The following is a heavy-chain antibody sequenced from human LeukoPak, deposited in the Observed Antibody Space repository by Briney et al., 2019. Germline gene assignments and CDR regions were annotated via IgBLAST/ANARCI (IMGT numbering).Heavy chain of an antibody. Sequence: SETLSLTCTVSGGSISSYYWSCIRQPPGKGLEWIGYIYYSGSTNYNPSLKSQVTISVDTSKNQFSLKLTSVTAADTAVYYCARGVVAARFWFDPWGQGTLVTVSS. CDR2: IYYSGST. D-gene: IGHD2-15*01. CDR1: GGSISSYY. V-gene: IGHV4-59*01. J-gene: IGHJ5*02. CDR3: ARGVVAARFWFDP.